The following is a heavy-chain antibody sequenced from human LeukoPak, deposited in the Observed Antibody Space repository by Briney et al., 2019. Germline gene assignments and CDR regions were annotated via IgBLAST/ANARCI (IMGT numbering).Heavy chain of an antibody. D-gene: IGHD3-10*01. CDR3: AKANGITMVRGVISPFDY. CDR1: EFTFSSSA. CDR2: IRGSGGTT. Sequence: GGSLRLSCAASEFTFSSSAVSWVRQAPGKGLEWVSDIRGSGGTTYYADSVKGRFTISRDNAKNSLYLQMNSLRAEDTALYYCAKANGITMVRGVISPFDYWGQGTLVTVSS. V-gene: IGHV3-23*01. J-gene: IGHJ4*02.